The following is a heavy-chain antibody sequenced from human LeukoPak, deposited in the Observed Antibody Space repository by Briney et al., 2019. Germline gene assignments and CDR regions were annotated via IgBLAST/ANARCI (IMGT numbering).Heavy chain of an antibody. CDR1: GFTVSSNY. CDR3: ARALGDI. J-gene: IGHJ4*02. V-gene: IGHV3-74*01. CDR2: INGVGSST. Sequence: GGSLRLSCAASGFTVSSNYMNWVRQAPGKGLVWVSRINGVGSSTSYGVSVEGRFTISRDNAKNTLYLQMNGLRVEDTAVYYCARALGDIRGQGTLVTVSS.